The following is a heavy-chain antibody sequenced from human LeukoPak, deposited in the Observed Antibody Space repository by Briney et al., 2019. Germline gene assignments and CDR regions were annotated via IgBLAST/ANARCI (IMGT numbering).Heavy chain of an antibody. D-gene: IGHD3/OR15-3a*01. V-gene: IGHV3-30-3*01. CDR1: GFTFSSYA. J-gene: IGHJ4*02. CDR3: AKASTYYDFWRQFDY. Sequence: GRSLRLSCAASGFTFSSYAMHWVRQAPGKGLEWVAVISYDGSNKYYADSVKGRFTISRDNSKNTLYLQMHSLRAEDTAVYYCAKASTYYDFWRQFDYWGQGTLVTVSS. CDR2: ISYDGSNK.